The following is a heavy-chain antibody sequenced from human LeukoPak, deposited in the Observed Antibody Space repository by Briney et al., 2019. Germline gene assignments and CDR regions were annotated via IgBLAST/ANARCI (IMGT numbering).Heavy chain of an antibody. CDR1: KFTFEDYG. CDR3: ATYTAMALRGFDY. D-gene: IGHD5-18*01. J-gene: IGHJ4*02. CDR2: INWSGDST. V-gene: IGHV3-20*04. Sequence: GGSLRLSCATSKFTFEDYGMSWVRQGPGKGLEWVSGINWSGDSTDYADSVKGRFTISRDNAKKFLYLQMNSLRAEDTAVYYCATYTAMALRGFDYLGQGTLVTVSP.